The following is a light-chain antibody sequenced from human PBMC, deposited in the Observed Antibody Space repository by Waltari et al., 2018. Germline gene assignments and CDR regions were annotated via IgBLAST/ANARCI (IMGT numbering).Light chain of an antibody. V-gene: IGKV3-20*01. J-gene: IGKJ3*01. CDR1: QSVSRSY. CDR3: QQYGSSRFT. Sequence: CRASQSVSRSYLAWYQQKPGQAPRLLIYGASSRATGIPDRFSGSGSGTDFTLTISRLEPEDFAVYYCQQYGSSRFTFGPGTKVDIK. CDR2: GAS.